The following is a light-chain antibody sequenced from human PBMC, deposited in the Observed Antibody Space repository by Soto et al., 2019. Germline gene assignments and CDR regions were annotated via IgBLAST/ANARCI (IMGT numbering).Light chain of an antibody. CDR3: QQYNRYSLT. V-gene: IGKV1-5*01. CDR1: QSISSW. J-gene: IGKJ5*01. Sequence: DIQMTQSPSTLCASVGDRVTVTYRASQSISSWLAWYQQKPGKAPKLLIYDASSLESGVPSRFSGSGSGTEFTLTISSLQPDDFATYYSQQYNRYSLTFGQGTRLEIK. CDR2: DAS.